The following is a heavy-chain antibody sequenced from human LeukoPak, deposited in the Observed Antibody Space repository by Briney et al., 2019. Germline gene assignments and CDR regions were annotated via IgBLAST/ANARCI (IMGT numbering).Heavy chain of an antibody. CDR2: YDGSKE. D-gene: IGHD3-22*01. V-gene: IGHV3-33*01. CDR3: ARDYYDSSGYYFGAFDI. Sequence: YDGSKEYYADSVKGRFTISRDNSKNTLYLQMNSLRAEGTAVYYCARDYYDSSGYYFGAFDIWGQGTMVTVSS. J-gene: IGHJ3*02.